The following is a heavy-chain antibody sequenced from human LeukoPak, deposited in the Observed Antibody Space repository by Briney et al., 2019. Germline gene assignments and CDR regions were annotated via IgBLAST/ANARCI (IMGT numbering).Heavy chain of an antibody. CDR2: ISSSSSYI. CDR1: GFTVSSNY. CDR3: ARAKVAYGMDV. J-gene: IGHJ6*02. Sequence: GGSLRLSCAASGFTVSSNYMSWVRQVPGKGLEWVSSISSSSSYIYYADSVKGRFTISRDNAKNSLYLQMNSLRAEDTAVYYCARAKVAYGMDVWGQGTTVTVSS. D-gene: IGHD5-12*01. V-gene: IGHV3-21*01.